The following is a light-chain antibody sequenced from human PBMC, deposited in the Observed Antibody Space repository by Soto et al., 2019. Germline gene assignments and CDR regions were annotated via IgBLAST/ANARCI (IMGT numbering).Light chain of an antibody. V-gene: IGKV3-20*01. J-gene: IGKJ1*01. CDR1: QSVSSNY. CDR3: QQYRNLPQT. CDR2: NSS. Sequence: EIVLTQSPGTLSLSPGERATLSCRASQSVSSNYLAWYQQKPGQAPRLLIYNSSTRATGIPDRFSGSGSGTDFTLTISRLESEDFALYYCQQYRNLPQTFGQGTQVEIK.